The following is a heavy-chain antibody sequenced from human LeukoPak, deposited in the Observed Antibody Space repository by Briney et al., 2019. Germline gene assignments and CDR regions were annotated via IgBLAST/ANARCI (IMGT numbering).Heavy chain of an antibody. CDR3: ASIYYDGSGYYPYYYYYYMDV. J-gene: IGHJ6*03. D-gene: IGHD3-22*01. CDR1: GGTFSSYA. Sequence: SVKVSCKASGGTFSSYAISWVRQAPGQGLEWMGGIIPIFGTANYAQKFQGRVTITTDESTSTAYMELSSLRSEDTAVYYCASIYYDGSGYYPYYYYYYMDVWGKGTTVTVSS. CDR2: IIPIFGTA. V-gene: IGHV1-69*05.